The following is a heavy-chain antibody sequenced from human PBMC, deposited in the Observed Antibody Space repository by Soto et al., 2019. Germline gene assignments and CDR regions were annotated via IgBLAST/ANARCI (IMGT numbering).Heavy chain of an antibody. J-gene: IGHJ3*02. V-gene: IGHV3-64D*06. D-gene: IGHD6-13*01. Sequence: GGSLRLSCSASGFTFSSYAVHWVRQAPGKGLEYVSAISSNGGSTYYADSVKGRFTISRDNSKNTLYLQMSSLRAEDTAVYYCVKDTGIAAAAHYDAFDIWGQGTMVTVSS. CDR1: GFTFSSYA. CDR3: VKDTGIAAAAHYDAFDI. CDR2: ISSNGGST.